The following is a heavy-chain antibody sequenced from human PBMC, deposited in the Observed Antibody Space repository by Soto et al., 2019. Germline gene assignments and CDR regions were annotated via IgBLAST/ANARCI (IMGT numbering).Heavy chain of an antibody. D-gene: IGHD1-1*01. CDR3: ARGYNWNDGRGNAFDI. J-gene: IGHJ3*02. V-gene: IGHV1-2*04. CDR2: INPNSGGT. Sequence: ASVKVSCKASGYTFTGYYMHWVRQAPGQGLEWMGWINPNSGGTNYAQKFQGWVTMTRDTSISTAYMELSRLRSDDTAVYYCARGYNWNDGRGNAFDIWGQGTMVTV. CDR1: GYTFTGYY.